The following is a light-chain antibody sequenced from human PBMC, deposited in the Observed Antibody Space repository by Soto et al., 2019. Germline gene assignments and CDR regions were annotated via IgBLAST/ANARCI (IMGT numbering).Light chain of an antibody. CDR3: QSYDSSLSGFYV. V-gene: IGLV1-40*01. CDR1: SSNIGTGYD. J-gene: IGLJ1*01. CDR2: GSI. Sequence: QSVLTQPPSVSGAPGQRVTISCTGSSSNIGTGYDVHWYQRLPGTAPKLLIYGSINRPSGVPDRFSGSKSGTSASLAITGLQAEDEADYYCQSYDSSLSGFYVFGTGTKVTVL.